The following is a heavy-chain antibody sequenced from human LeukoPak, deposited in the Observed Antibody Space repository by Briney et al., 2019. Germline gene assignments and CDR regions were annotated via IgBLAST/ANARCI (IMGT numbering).Heavy chain of an antibody. CDR3: ARERRTYYYGSGSLNYFDY. D-gene: IGHD3-10*01. J-gene: IGHJ4*02. CDR1: GYTFTGYY. CDR2: INPNSGGT. Sequence: ASVKVSCKASGYTFTGYYMHWVRQAPGQGLEWMGWINPNSGGTNYAQKFQGRVTMTRDTSISTAYMELSRLRSDDTAVYYCARERRTYYYGSGSLNYFDYWGQGTLVTVSS. V-gene: IGHV1-2*02.